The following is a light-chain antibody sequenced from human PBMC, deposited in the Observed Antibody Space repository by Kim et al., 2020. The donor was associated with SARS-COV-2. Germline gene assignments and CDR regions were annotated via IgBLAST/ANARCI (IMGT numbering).Light chain of an antibody. J-gene: IGLJ2*01. CDR2: QDS. CDR3: QAWDSSTGVV. Sequence: SYELTQPPSVSVYPGQTASITCSGDKLWDKYACWYQQKPGQSPVLVIYQDSKRPSGIPERFSGSNSGNTATLTISGTQAMDEADYYCQAWDSSTGVVFGGGTQLTFL. CDR1: KLWDKY. V-gene: IGLV3-1*01.